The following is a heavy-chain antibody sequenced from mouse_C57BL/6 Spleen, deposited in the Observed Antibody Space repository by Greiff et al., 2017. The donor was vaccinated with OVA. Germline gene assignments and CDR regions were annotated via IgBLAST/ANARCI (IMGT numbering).Heavy chain of an antibody. V-gene: IGHV1-50*01. CDR3: AIITTRDYFDY. CDR1: GYTFTSYW. CDR2: IDPSDSYT. J-gene: IGHJ2*01. D-gene: IGHD1-1*01. Sequence: VQLQQPGAELVKPGASVKLSCKASGYTFTSYWMQWVKQRPGQGLEWIGEIDPSDSYTNYNQKFKGKATLTVDTSSSTAYMQLSSLTSEDSAVYYCAIITTRDYFDYWGQGTTLTVSS.